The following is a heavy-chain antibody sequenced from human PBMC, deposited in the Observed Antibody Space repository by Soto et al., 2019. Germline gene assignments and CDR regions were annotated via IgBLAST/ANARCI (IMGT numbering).Heavy chain of an antibody. V-gene: IGHV1-2*04. J-gene: IGHJ4*02. CDR2: INPNSGGT. CDR1: GYTFTGYY. CDR3: ARTHYDFWSGYQYYFDY. D-gene: IGHD3-3*01. Sequence: ASVKVSCKASGYTFTGYYMHWVRQAPGQGLEWMGWINPNSGGTNYAQKFQGWVTMTRDTSISTAYMELSRLRSDDTAVYYCARTHYDFWSGYQYYFDYWGQGTLVTVPS.